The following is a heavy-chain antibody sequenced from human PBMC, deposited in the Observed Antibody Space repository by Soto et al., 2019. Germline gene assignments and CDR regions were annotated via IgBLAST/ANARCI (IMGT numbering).Heavy chain of an antibody. CDR3: ARRGYSYGLPFDC. Sequence: PSETLSLTCTVSGGSISSYYWSWIRQPPGKGLECIGYIYYSGSTNYNPSLSSRVTISVDTSKNQFPLKLSSVTAADTAVYYCARRGYSYGLPFDCWGQGTLVTVSS. V-gene: IGHV4-59*08. J-gene: IGHJ4*02. CDR2: IYYSGST. CDR1: GGSISSYY. D-gene: IGHD5-18*01.